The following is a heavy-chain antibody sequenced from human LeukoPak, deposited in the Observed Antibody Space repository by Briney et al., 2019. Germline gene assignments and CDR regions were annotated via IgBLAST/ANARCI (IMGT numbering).Heavy chain of an antibody. CDR3: ARDSYGDDYYYYYMDV. D-gene: IGHD4-17*01. CDR1: GGSISSSSYY. J-gene: IGHJ6*03. CDR2: IYYSGST. Sequence: SETLSLTCTVSGGSISSSSYYWGWIRQPPGKGLEWIGSIYYSGSTYYNPSLKSRVTISVDTSKNQFSLKLSSVTAADTAVYYCARDSYGDDYYYYYMDVWGKGTTVTVSS. V-gene: IGHV4-39*07.